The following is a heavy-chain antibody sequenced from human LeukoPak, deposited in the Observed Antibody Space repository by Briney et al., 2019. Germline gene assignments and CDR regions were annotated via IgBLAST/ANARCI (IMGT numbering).Heavy chain of an antibody. V-gene: IGHV3-30*04. Sequence: GGSLRLSCAASGFTFSSYAMHWVRQAPGKGLEGVAVISYDGSNKYYADSVKGRFTISRDNSKNTLYLQMNSLRAEDTAVYYCARTPNYYDSSGHFDYWGQGTLVTVSS. CDR3: ARTPNYYDSSGHFDY. CDR2: ISYDGSNK. D-gene: IGHD3-22*01. CDR1: GFTFSSYA. J-gene: IGHJ4*02.